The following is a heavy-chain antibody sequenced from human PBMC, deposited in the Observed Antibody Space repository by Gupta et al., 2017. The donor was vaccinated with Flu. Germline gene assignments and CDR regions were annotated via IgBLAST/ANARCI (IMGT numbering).Heavy chain of an antibody. Sequence: EVRLVESGGGLVQPGGSLRLSCAVSGFTFSDYDMHWVRQSTGKGLGWVSGIGTAADTFYPDSVKGRFTISRENAKESLYLQINSLGAEDTAVYYCVRGLGADYTAWGYFDYWGQGTLVTDSS. CDR3: VRGLGADYTAWGYFDY. D-gene: IGHD4-11*01. CDR1: GFTFSDYD. V-gene: IGHV3-13*01. J-gene: IGHJ4*02. CDR2: IGTAADT.